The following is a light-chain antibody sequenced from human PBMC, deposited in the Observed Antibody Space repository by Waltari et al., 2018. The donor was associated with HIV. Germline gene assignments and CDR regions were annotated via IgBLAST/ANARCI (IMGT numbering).Light chain of an antibody. CDR1: STNIGTNY. J-gene: IGLJ2*01. CDR2: YNK. V-gene: IGLV1-51*01. Sequence: QSVLTQPPSVSAAPGQKVTISCSGSSTNIGTNYVYCYQQLPGPAPKLLIYYNKKRPSGIPDRFAGSKSGTSATLGITGRQTGDEADYYCGTWDSSLSAGGVFGGGTKLTVL. CDR3: GTWDSSLSAGGV.